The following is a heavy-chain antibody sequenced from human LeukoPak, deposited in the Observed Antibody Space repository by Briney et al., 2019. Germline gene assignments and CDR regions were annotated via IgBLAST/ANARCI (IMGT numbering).Heavy chain of an antibody. J-gene: IGHJ4*02. Sequence: ASVKVSCTASGYTFTGYYMHWVRQAPGQGLEWMGWINPNSGGTNYAQKFQGRVTMTRDTSISTAYMELSRLRSDDTAVYYCATDCSSTSCYGEGIFDYWGQGTLVTVSS. CDR2: INPNSGGT. CDR1: GYTFTGYY. CDR3: ATDCSSTSCYGEGIFDY. D-gene: IGHD2-2*01. V-gene: IGHV1-2*02.